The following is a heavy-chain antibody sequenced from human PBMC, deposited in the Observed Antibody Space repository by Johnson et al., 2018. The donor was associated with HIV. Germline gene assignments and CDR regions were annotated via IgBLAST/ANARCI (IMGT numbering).Heavy chain of an antibody. CDR3: ARGYCTHGVCYTKVDAFDI. V-gene: IGHV3-30*03. J-gene: IGHJ3*02. CDR1: GFTFSDYY. D-gene: IGHD2-8*01. Sequence: QVQLVESGGGLVKPGGSLRLSCAASGFTFSDYYMSWVRQAPGKGLEWVAVISYDGSDKYSADSVKGRLTIPRDNAKHTLFLQMNSLRPEDTAVYYCARGYCTHGVCYTKVDAFDIWGQGTMVTVSS. CDR2: ISYDGSDK.